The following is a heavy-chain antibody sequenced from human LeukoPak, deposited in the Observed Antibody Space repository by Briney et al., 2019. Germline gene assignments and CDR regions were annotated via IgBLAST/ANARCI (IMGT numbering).Heavy chain of an antibody. Sequence: GGSLRLSCAASGFTFSSYEMNWVRQAPGKGLEWVSYISSSGSTIYYADSVKGRFTISRDNAKNSLYLQMNSLRAEDTAVYYCARESRRDGYNYRWGQGTLVTVSS. CDR3: ARESRRDGYNYR. J-gene: IGHJ4*02. V-gene: IGHV3-48*03. CDR1: GFTFSSYE. CDR2: ISSSGSTI. D-gene: IGHD5-24*01.